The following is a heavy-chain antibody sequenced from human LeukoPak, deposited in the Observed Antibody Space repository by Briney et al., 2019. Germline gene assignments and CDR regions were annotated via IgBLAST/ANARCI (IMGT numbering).Heavy chain of an antibody. D-gene: IGHD2-2*01. V-gene: IGHV3-9*01. CDR1: GFSFSTYA. J-gene: IGHJ4*02. CDR2: INWNSGAI. Sequence: PGGSLRLSCAASGFSFSTYAMHWVRQAPGKGLEWVSYINWNSGAIGYADSVKGRFTISRDNSKNTLYLQMNSLRAEDTAVYYCAKAGVPAASAYYFDYWGQGTLVTVSS. CDR3: AKAGVPAASAYYFDY.